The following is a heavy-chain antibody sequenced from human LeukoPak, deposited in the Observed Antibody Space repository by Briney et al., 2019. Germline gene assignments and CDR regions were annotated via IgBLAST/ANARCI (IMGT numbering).Heavy chain of an antibody. CDR2: IWYDGSNK. J-gene: IGHJ4*02. V-gene: IGHV3-33*01. Sequence: PGRSLRLSCAAFGFTFSTYGMHWVRQAPGKGLEWVAVIWYDGSNKYYADSVKGRFTIPRDNSKNTLYLQMNSLRAEDTAVYYCARAFLVYSSGSPYFDYWGQGTLVTVSS. CDR1: GFTFSTYG. CDR3: ARAFLVYSSGSPYFDY. D-gene: IGHD3-10*01.